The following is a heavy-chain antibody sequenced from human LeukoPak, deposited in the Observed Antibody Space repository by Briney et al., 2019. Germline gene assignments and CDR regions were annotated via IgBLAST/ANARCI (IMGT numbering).Heavy chain of an antibody. CDR1: GGSFSGYY. J-gene: IGHJ6*03. Sequence: SETLSLTCAVYGGSFSGYYWSWIRQPPGKGLEWIGEINHSGSTNYNPSLKSRVTISVDTSKNQFSLKLSSVTAADTAVYYCARRAAPNYYMDVWGKGTTVTVSS. V-gene: IGHV4-34*01. CDR2: INHSGST. CDR3: ARRAAPNYYMDV.